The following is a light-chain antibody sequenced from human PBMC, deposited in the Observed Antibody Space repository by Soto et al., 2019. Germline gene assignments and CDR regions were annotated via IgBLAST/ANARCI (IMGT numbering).Light chain of an antibody. Sequence: EIVMTQSPATLSVSPGERATLSCRASQSVRSNLAWYQQKPGQAPRLLMYGASTRATGIPARFSGSGSGAEFTLTISSLQSEDFAVYYCQQYNSWPTFGQGTKVEIK. CDR3: QQYNSWPT. CDR1: QSVRSN. CDR2: GAS. V-gene: IGKV3-15*01. J-gene: IGKJ1*01.